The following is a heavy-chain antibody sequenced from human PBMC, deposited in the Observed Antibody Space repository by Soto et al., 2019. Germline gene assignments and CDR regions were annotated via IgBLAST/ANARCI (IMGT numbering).Heavy chain of an antibody. CDR3: AREGKGRVVAFDI. CDR2: INAGNGNT. CDR1: GYTFTSYA. Sequence: QVQLVQSGAEVKKPGASVKVSCKASGYTFTSYAMHWVRQAPGQRLEWMGWINAGNGNTKYSQKFQGRVTITRDTSARTADMELRSLRSEVPAVYYCAREGKGRVVAFDIWGQGTMVTVSS. J-gene: IGHJ3*02. V-gene: IGHV1-3*01.